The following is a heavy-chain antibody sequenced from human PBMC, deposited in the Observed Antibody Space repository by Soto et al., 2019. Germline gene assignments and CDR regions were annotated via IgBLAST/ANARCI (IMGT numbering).Heavy chain of an antibody. J-gene: IGHJ6*02. D-gene: IGHD6-6*01. CDR1: GYTFTGYY. CDR3: ARGGRSIHPFYYYGMDV. CDR2: INPNSGGT. Sequence: ASVKVSCKASGYTFTGYYMHWVRQAPGQGLEWMGWINPNSGGTNYAQKFQGWVTMTRDTSISTAYMELGRLRSDDTAVYYCARGGRSIHPFYYYGMDVWGQGTTVTVSS. V-gene: IGHV1-2*04.